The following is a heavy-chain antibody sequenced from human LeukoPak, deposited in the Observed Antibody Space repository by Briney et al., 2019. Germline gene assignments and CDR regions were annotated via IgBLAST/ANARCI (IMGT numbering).Heavy chain of an antibody. CDR2: INPNSGGT. J-gene: IGHJ5*02. Sequence: ASVKVSCKASGYTFIDYYMHWVRQAPGQGSEWMGWINPNSGGTNYAQNFQGRVTRTRDTTIRTVYMELSRLRSDDRAGYYCANTYALGNYYKGGFDPWGQGTLVTVSS. D-gene: IGHD3-10*01. CDR3: ANTYALGNYYKGGFDP. CDR1: GYTFIDYY. V-gene: IGHV1-2*02.